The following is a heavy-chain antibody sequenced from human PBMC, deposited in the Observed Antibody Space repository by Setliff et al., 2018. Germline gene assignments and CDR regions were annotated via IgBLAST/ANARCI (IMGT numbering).Heavy chain of an antibody. CDR1: GGSISSYY. CDR2: IYYSGST. CDR3: ARHALSFDSAWDV. D-gene: IGHD3-9*01. Sequence: SETLSLTCTVSGGSISSYYWSWIRQPPGKGLEWIGYIYYSGSTKYNPALKSRVTISLDTSKNQFSLNLNSATAADTAVYYCARHALSFDSAWDVWGKGTTVTVSS. J-gene: IGHJ6*04. V-gene: IGHV4-59*08.